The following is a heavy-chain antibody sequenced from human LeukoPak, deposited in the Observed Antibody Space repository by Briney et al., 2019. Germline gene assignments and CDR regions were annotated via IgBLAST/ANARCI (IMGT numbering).Heavy chain of an antibody. CDR3: ARDRYYYDSSGYRLFDY. V-gene: IGHV4-4*07. Sequence: SETLSLTCSVSGGSISSYYWSWIPRPTAKGLEWIGRIYTSGSTNYNPSLKSRVTMSVDTSKNQFSLKLSSVTAADTAVYYCARDRYYYDSSGYRLFDYWGQGTLVTVSS. CDR2: IYTSGST. D-gene: IGHD3-22*01. CDR1: GGSISSYY. J-gene: IGHJ4*02.